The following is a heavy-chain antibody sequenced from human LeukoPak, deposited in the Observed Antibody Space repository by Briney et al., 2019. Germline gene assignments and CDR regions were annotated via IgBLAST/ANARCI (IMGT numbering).Heavy chain of an antibody. CDR2: IWYDGSNK. CDR1: GFTFSSYG. J-gene: IGHJ5*02. Sequence: GGSLRLSCAASGFTFSSYGMHWVRQAPGKGLERVAVIWYDGSNKYYADSVKGRFTISRDNSKNTLYLQMNSLRAEDTAVYYCARDYYYDSSGYYYPWGQGTLVTVSS. D-gene: IGHD3-22*01. CDR3: ARDYYYDSSGYYYP. V-gene: IGHV3-33*01.